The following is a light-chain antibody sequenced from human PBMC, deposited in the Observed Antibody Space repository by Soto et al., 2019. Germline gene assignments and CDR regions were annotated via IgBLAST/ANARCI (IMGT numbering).Light chain of an antibody. CDR2: EVS. Sequence: QSVLTQPASVSGSPGQSITISCTGASSDVGNCNCVSWYQQHPGKAPKLMIYEVSNRPSGVSDRFSGSKAGNTASLTISGLQAEDEADYYCSSFTTRSTWVFGGGTKVTVL. CDR1: SSDVGNCNC. V-gene: IGLV2-14*01. J-gene: IGLJ3*02. CDR3: SSFTTRSTWV.